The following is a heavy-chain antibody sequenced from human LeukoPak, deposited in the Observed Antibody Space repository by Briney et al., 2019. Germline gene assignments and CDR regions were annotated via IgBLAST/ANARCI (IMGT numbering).Heavy chain of an antibody. J-gene: IGHJ4*02. D-gene: IGHD1-1*01. CDR3: AKERTSEGYFDY. CDR1: GFTFDDNV. V-gene: IGHV3-23*01. Sequence: PGGSLRLSCAASGFTFDDNVMIWVRQAPGKGLEWVSSLSGSGGSKYYADSVKGRFTISRDNSKNTLYLQMNSLRAEDTAVYYCAKERTSEGYFDYWGQGTLVTVSS. CDR2: LSGSGGSK.